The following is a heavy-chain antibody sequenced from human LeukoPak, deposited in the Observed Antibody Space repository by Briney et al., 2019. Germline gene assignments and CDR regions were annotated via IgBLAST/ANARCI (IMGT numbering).Heavy chain of an antibody. CDR3: ARDLNYYDSSGFDY. Sequence: ASVKVSCKVSGYTLTELSMHWVRQAPGKGLEWMGGFDPEDGETIYAQKFQGRVTMTEDTSTDTAYMELSSLRSEDTAVYYCARDLNYYDSSGFDYWGQGTLVTVSS. CDR2: FDPEDGET. J-gene: IGHJ4*02. V-gene: IGHV1-24*01. D-gene: IGHD3-22*01. CDR1: GYTLTELS.